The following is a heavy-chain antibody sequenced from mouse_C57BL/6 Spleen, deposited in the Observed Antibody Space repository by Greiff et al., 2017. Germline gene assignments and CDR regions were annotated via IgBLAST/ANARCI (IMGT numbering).Heavy chain of an antibody. V-gene: IGHV1-81*01. CDR3: ARSWTTVVAPDY. Sequence: QVHVKQSGAELARPGASVKLSCKASGYTFTSYGISWVKQRTGQGLEWIGEIYPRSGNTYYNEKFKGKATLTADKSSSTAYMELRSLTSEDSAVYFCARSWTTVVAPDYWGQGTTLTVSS. J-gene: IGHJ2*01. CDR2: IYPRSGNT. D-gene: IGHD1-1*01. CDR1: GYTFTSYG.